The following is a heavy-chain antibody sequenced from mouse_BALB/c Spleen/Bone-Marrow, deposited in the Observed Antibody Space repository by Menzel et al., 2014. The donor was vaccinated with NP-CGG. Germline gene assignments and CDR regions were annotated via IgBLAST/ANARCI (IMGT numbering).Heavy chain of an antibody. D-gene: IGHD1-1*01. J-gene: IGHJ1*01. CDR3: ARVYGWYFDA. CDR2: INNNGGST. Sequence: EVMLVESGGGLVQPGGSLKLSCVASGFTFSSYGMSWVRQTPDKRLELVATINNNGGSTYYPDSVKGQFTISRDNAKNTLYLQMSSLKSEDTAMYYCARVYGWYFDAWGAGTTVTVSS. V-gene: IGHV5-6-3*01. CDR1: GFTFSSYG.